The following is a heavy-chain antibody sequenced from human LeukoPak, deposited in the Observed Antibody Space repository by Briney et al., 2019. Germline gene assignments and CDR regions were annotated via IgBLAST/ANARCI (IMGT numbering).Heavy chain of an antibody. V-gene: IGHV4-39*01. CDR1: GGSININDFY. CDR2: LHYSGTT. Sequence: PSETLSLTCTVSGGSININDFYWGWIRQPPGKGLECIGGLHYSGTTYYNPSLKSRVTISVDTSKNQFSLNVNSVTAADTAVYYCARRKANLNWFDSWGRGTLVTVSS. CDR3: ARRKANLNWFDS. J-gene: IGHJ5*01.